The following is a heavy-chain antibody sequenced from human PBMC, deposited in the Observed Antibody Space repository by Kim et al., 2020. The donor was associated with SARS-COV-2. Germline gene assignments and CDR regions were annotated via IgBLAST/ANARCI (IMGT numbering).Heavy chain of an antibody. CDR1: GGSISSSSYY. D-gene: IGHD1-20*01. V-gene: IGHV4-39*01. Sequence: SETLSLTCTVSGGSISSSSYYWGWIRQPPGKGLEWNGSIYYSGSTYYNPSLKSRVTISVDTSKNQFSLKLSSVTAADTAVYYCASYMGGMDVWGQGTTVTVSS. CDR2: IYYSGST. CDR3: ASYMGGMDV. J-gene: IGHJ6*02.